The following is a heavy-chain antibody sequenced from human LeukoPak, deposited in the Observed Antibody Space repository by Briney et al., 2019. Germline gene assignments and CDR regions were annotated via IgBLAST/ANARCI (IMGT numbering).Heavy chain of an antibody. Sequence: SETLSLTCTVSGGSISSGSYYWSWIRQPAGKGLEWIGRIYTSGSTNYNPSLKSRVTISVDTSKNQFSLKLSSVTAADTAVYYCAREAIRMSNAFDIWGQGTMVTVSS. CDR3: AREAIRMSNAFDI. D-gene: IGHD2-21*01. CDR1: GGSISSGSYY. CDR2: IYTSGST. V-gene: IGHV4-61*02. J-gene: IGHJ3*02.